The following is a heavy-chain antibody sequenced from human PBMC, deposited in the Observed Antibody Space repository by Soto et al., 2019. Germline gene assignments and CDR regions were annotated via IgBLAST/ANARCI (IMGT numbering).Heavy chain of an antibody. Sequence: QVQLVQSGAEVKKPGSSVKVSCKASGGTFSSYAISWVRQAPGQGLEWMGGIIPIFGTANYAQKFQGRVTITADESTSTDYMELSSLRSEDTDVYYCATGGYSYAFLWFDPWGQGTLVTVSS. CDR1: GGTFSSYA. D-gene: IGHD5-18*01. CDR3: ATGGYSYAFLWFDP. CDR2: IIPIFGTA. J-gene: IGHJ5*02. V-gene: IGHV1-69*01.